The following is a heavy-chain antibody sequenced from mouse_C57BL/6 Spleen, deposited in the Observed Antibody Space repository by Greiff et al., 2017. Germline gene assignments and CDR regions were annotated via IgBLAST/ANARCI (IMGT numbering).Heavy chain of an antibody. CDR1: GFSLTSYG. V-gene: IGHV2-2*01. D-gene: IGHD4-1*01. Sequence: QVQLKESGPGLVQPSQSLSITCTVSGFSLTSYGVHWVRQSPGKGLEWLGVIWSGGSTDYNAALISRLSISKDNSKSQVFFKMNSLQADDTAIYYCARESLTGRGYFDVWGTGTTVTVSS. CDR3: ARESLTGRGYFDV. CDR2: IWSGGST. J-gene: IGHJ1*03.